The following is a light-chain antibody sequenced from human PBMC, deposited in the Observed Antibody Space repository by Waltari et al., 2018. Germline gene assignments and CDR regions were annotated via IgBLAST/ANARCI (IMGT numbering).Light chain of an antibody. CDR3: GSYTTSSRDYV. Sequence: QSALTQPASVSGSPGQSINISCTGTSPHIGGSKYVSWYQQYPGKAPKLMIYEVNNRPSEVSNRFSGSKSGNTASLTISGLQAEDEADYYCGSYTTSSRDYVFGTGTKVTVL. CDR2: EVN. J-gene: IGLJ1*01. V-gene: IGLV2-14*01. CDR1: SPHIGGSKY.